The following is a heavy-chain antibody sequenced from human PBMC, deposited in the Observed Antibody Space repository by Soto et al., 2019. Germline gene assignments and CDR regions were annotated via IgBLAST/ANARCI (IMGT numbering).Heavy chain of an antibody. V-gene: IGHV3-23*01. CDR1: GFTFSSYA. CDR3: AKDRSAARPWYYYGMDA. Sequence: PGGSLRLSCAASGFTFSSYAMSWVRQAPGKGLEWVSAISGSGGSTYYADSVKGRFTISRDNSKNTLYLQMNSLRAEDTAVYYCAKDRSAARPWYYYGMDAWGQGTTVTVSS. D-gene: IGHD6-6*01. CDR2: ISGSGGST. J-gene: IGHJ6*02.